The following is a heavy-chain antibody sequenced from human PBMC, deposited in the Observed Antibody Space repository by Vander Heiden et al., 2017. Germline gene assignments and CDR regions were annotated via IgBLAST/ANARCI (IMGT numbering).Heavy chain of an antibody. CDR3: AKSHYYGSGSLDY. Sequence: QVQLVESGGGVVQPGRSLRLSCSAPGSIFSSYGMHWVRQAPGKGLEWVAVISKDGTNEYYADSVKGRFTISRDNSKNTLYLQMNSLRAEDAAVYYCAKSHYYGSGSLDYWGQGTLVTVSS. J-gene: IGHJ4*02. CDR2: ISKDGTNE. V-gene: IGHV3-30*18. CDR1: GSIFSSYG. D-gene: IGHD3-10*01.